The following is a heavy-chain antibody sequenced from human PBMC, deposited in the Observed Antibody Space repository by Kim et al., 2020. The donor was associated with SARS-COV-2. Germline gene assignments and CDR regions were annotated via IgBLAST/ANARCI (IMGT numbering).Heavy chain of an antibody. V-gene: IGHV7-4-1*02. CDR2: IHTNTGNP. D-gene: IGHD3-22*01. J-gene: IGHJ4*02. CDR3: ARSDSSGYLFDY. Sequence: ASVKVSCKASGYTFTTYAIHWVRQAPGQGFEWMGWIHTNTGNPTYAQNFRGRSVLSLDTSVSTAYLHISTLKAEDTAVYYCARSDSSGYLFDYWGQGTLVTVSS. CDR1: GYTFTTYA.